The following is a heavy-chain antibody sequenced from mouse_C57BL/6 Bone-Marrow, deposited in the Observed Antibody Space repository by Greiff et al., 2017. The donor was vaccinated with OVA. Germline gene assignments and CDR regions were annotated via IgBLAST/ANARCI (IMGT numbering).Heavy chain of an antibody. CDR1: GFNIKDYY. J-gene: IGHJ4*01. D-gene: IGHD1-1*01. Sequence: EVKLEESGAELVRPGASVKLSCTASGFNIKDYYMHWVKQRPEQGLEWIGRIDPEDGDTEYAPKFQGKATMTADTSSNTAYLQLSSLTSEDTAVYYCTTDYYGSSGAMDDWGQGTSVTVSS. V-gene: IGHV14-1*01. CDR3: TTDYYGSSGAMDD. CDR2: IDPEDGDT.